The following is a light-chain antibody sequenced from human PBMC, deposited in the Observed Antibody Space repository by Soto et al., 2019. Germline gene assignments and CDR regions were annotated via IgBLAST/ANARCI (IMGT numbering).Light chain of an antibody. CDR1: SSNIGTSS. CDR2: TTN. V-gene: IGLV1-44*01. J-gene: IGLJ1*01. Sequence: QSVLSHPHSASGTRGQRVTISCSGSSSNIGTSSVHWFQQLPGTAPKLLISTTNQRPSGVPERFSGSKSGTSASLAISGLQSEDEADYYCAAWDDSLNGHVFGTGTKLTVL. CDR3: AAWDDSLNGHV.